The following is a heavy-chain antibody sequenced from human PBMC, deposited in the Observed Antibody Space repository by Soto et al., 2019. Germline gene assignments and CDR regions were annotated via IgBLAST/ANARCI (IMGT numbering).Heavy chain of an antibody. V-gene: IGHV4-4*09. CDR1: GDSINNFY. CDR3: ARVRSNGAFDS. Sequence: QVQLQESGPGLVKPSETLSLICTVSGDSINNFYWSWIRQSPGKGLGWIAYIYANGNTNHNPSLKSRVAISLDTSKSQFSLNLTSVTAADTAVYLCARVRSNGAFDSWGQGALVTVSS. D-gene: IGHD1-1*01. CDR2: IYANGNT. J-gene: IGHJ4*02.